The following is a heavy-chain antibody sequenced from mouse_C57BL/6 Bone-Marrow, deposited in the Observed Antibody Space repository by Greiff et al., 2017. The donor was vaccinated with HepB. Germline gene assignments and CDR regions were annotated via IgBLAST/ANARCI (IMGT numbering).Heavy chain of an antibody. CDR3: TRSGYYYGRDYAMDY. V-gene: IGHV1-15*01. J-gene: IGHJ4*01. CDR2: IDPETGCT. D-gene: IGHD1-1*01. CDR1: GYTFTDYD. Sequence: QVQLQQSGAELVRPGASVTLSCKASGYTFTDYDMHWVKQTPVHGLEWIGAIDPETGCTSYTQKFKGKATLTADKSSSTAYMELRSLLSDDSAVYYCTRSGYYYGRDYAMDYWGQGTSVTVSS.